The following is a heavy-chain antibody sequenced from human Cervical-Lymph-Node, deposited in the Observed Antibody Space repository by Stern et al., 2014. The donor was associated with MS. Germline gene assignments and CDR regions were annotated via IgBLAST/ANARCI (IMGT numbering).Heavy chain of an antibody. J-gene: IGHJ2*01. CDR1: GGSVSSTNW. D-gene: IGHD2/OR15-2a*01. V-gene: IGHV4-4*02. CDR2: IYHSGAS. Sequence: QVQLVQSGPGLVKPSGTLSLTCAVSGGSVSSTNWWSWVRQSPGKGLEWIGNIYHSGASNYRPSLRSRVSISLDNSKNPLSLHLTSVTAADTAVYYCARERQQYCNSEGCSYWYFDLWGRGTLVTVSS. CDR3: ARERQQYCNSEGCSYWYFDL.